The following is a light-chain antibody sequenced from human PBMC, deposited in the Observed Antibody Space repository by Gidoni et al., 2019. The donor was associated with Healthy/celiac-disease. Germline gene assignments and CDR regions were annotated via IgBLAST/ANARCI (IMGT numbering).Light chain of an antibody. CDR2: WAS. CDR3: QQYYSPLRT. Sequence: DIVMTPSPDSLAVSLGERATINCMSSQSVLYSSNNKNYLAWYQQKPGQPPKLLIYWASTRESGVPDRFSGSGSGTDFTLTISSLQAEDVAVYYCQQYYSPLRTFGGGTKVEIK. J-gene: IGKJ4*01. V-gene: IGKV4-1*01. CDR1: QSVLYSSNNKNY.